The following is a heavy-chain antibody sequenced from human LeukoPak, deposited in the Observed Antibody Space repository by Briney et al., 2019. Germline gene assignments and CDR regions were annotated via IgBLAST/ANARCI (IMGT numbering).Heavy chain of an antibody. CDR1: GGSFSGYY. CDR3: ARDQASSSYPYYYYYYMDV. D-gene: IGHD6-6*01. V-gene: IGHV4-34*01. CDR2: INHSGST. Sequence: SETLSLTCAVYGGSFSGYYWSWIRQPPGKGLEWIGEINHSGSTNYNPSLKSRVTISVDTSKNQFSLKLSSVTAADTAMYYCARDQASSSYPYYYYYYMDVWGKGTTVTVSS. J-gene: IGHJ6*03.